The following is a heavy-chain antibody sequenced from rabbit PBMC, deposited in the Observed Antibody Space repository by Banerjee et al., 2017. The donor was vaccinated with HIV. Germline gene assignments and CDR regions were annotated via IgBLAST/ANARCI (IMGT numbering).Heavy chain of an antibody. CDR2: IGTGSGST. J-gene: IGHJ6*01. D-gene: IGHD6-1*01. V-gene: IGHV1S45*01. Sequence: QEQLVESGGGLVQPEGSLTLTCTASGFSFSSSQYMCWVRQAPGKGLEWIGCIGTGSGSTYYATWAKGRITISKASSTTVTLQMTSLTAADTATFFCARGLSSVYGYGRDLWGQGTLVTVS. CDR3: ARGLSSVYGYGRDL. CDR1: GFSFSSSQY.